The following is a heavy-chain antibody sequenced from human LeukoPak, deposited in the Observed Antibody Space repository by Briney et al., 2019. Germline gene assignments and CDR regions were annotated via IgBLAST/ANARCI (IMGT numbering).Heavy chain of an antibody. CDR3: ARVGTIFGVVGDFDY. D-gene: IGHD3-3*01. CDR1: GGSISSSSYY. V-gene: IGHV4-39*07. J-gene: IGHJ4*02. CDR2: IYYSGST. Sequence: SETLSLTCTVSGGSISSSSYYWGWIRQPPGKGLEWIGSIYYSGSTYYNPSLKSRVTISVDTSKNQFSLKLSSVTAADTAVYYCARVGTIFGVVGDFDYWGQGTLVTVSS.